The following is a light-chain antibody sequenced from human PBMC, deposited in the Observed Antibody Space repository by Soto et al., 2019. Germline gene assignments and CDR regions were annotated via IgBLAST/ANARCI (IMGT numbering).Light chain of an antibody. CDR2: KAS. CDR3: QPYNSYSEA. V-gene: IGKV1-5*03. Sequence: DIQTTQPPSTLSGALGDRGTITCRASQTISSWLAWYQQKPGKARKLLIYKASTLKSGVPSRFSGSGSGTEFTLTISSLQPDGFATYYCQPYNSYSEAVGPGTKVDIK. J-gene: IGKJ1*01. CDR1: QTISSW.